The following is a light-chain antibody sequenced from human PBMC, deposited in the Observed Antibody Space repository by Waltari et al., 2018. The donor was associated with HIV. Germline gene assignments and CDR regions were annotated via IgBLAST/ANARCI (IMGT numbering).Light chain of an antibody. CDR2: DVS. CDR3: SSYTSSSTLV. J-gene: IGLJ2*01. V-gene: IGLV2-14*01. Sequence: QSALTQPASVSGSPGQAITTSCTGTSSDAGGYNYVSWYQQYAGKAPKLMIYDVSNRPSGVSNRFSGSKSGNTASLTISGLQAEDEADYYCSSYTSSSTLVFGGGTKLTVL. CDR1: SSDAGGYNY.